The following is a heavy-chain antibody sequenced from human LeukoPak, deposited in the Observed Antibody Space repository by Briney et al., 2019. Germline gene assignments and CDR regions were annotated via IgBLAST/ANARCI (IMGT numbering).Heavy chain of an antibody. J-gene: IGHJ5*01. V-gene: IGHV3-33*06. Sequence: GGSLRLSCAASGFTFSSYGMHWVRQAPGKGLEWVAVMWYDGSYKYYADSVKGRFTISRDNSKNTLYLQMNSLRAEDTAVYYCAKGGWLDCWGQGTLVTVSS. CDR2: MWYDGSYK. CDR3: AKGGWLDC. CDR1: GFTFSSYG.